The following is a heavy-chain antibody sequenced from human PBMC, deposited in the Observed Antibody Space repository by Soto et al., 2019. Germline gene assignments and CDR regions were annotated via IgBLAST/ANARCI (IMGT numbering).Heavy chain of an antibody. CDR2: INSDGSST. D-gene: IGHD6-19*01. Sequence: GGSLRLSCAASGLTFSSYWMHWVRQAPGKGLVWVSRINSDGSSTSYADSVKGRFTISRDNAKNTLYLQMNSLRAEDTAVYYCAVAVAGPTAIGYWGQGTLVTVS. V-gene: IGHV3-74*01. CDR1: GLTFSSYW. J-gene: IGHJ4*02. CDR3: AVAVAGPTAIGY.